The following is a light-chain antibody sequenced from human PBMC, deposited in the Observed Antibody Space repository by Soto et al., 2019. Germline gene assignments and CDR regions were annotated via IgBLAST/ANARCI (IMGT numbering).Light chain of an antibody. CDR3: CSYAGITTYYV. Sequence: QSALTQPASVSGSPGQSITISCTGTSSEVKRNNLVSWYQQHPGEAPKLMIYGGTKRPSGVSNRFSDSKSGNTASLTISGLQAEDEADYYCCSYAGITTYYVFGTGTKVTVL. CDR2: GGT. V-gene: IGLV2-23*01. CDR1: SSEVKRNNL. J-gene: IGLJ1*01.